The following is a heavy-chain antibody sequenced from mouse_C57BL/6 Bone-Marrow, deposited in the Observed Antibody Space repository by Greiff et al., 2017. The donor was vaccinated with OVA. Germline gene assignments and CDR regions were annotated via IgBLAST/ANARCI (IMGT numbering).Heavy chain of an antibody. CDR1: GFSLTSYG. CDR3: AKEGRQLRLRKAYYFDY. D-gene: IGHD3-2*02. V-gene: IGHV2-3*01. Sequence: VMLVESGPGLVAPSQSLSITCTVSGFSLTSYGVSWVRQPPGKGLEWLGVIWGDGSTNYHSALISRLSISKDNSKSQVFLKLNSLQTDDTATYYCAKEGRQLRLRKAYYFDYWGQGTTLTVSS. CDR2: IWGDGST. J-gene: IGHJ2*01.